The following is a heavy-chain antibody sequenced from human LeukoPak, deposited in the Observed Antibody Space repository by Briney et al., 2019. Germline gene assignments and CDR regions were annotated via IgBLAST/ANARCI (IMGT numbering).Heavy chain of an antibody. D-gene: IGHD3-16*01. J-gene: IGHJ2*01. CDR3: ARWGEVYWYFDL. CDR2: IYTSGST. CDR1: GGSISSGSYY. Sequence: PSETLSLTCTVSGGSISSGSYYWSWIRQPAGKGLEWIGRIYTSGSTNYNPSLQSRVTISIDTSKNQFSLKLSSVTAADTAVYYCARWGEVYWYFDLWGRGTLVTVSP. V-gene: IGHV4-61*02.